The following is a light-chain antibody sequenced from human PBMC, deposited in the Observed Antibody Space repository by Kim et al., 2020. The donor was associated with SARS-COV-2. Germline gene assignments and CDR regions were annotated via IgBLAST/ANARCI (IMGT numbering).Light chain of an antibody. CDR3: QQRSNWPLT. CDR2: DAS. Sequence: LSPRETPTLPWRERQGVSSYLAWYQQKPGQAPRRLIYDASNRATGIPARFSGSGSETGFTLTISSLEPEDFAVYYCQQRSNWPLTFGGETKVDIK. CDR1: QGVSSY. J-gene: IGKJ4*01. V-gene: IGKV3-11*01.